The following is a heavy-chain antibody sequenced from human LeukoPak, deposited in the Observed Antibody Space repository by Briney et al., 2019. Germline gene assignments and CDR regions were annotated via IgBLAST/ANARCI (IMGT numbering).Heavy chain of an antibody. J-gene: IGHJ6*02. V-gene: IGHV3-23*01. CDR1: GFSFSSYA. CDR2: IDAGGGDT. Sequence: GASLRLSCAAPGFSFSSYAMTWVRQAPGKGLEWVSSIDAGGGDTYNSDSVKGRFTISRDNSMNTLYLQMNSLRADDTAVYYCGRPTKYWLVRGNGVDVWGQGTTVTVSS. CDR3: GRPTKYWLVRGNGVDV. D-gene: IGHD6-19*01.